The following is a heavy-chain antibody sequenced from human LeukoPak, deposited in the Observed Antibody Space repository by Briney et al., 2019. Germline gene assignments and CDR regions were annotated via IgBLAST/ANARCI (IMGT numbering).Heavy chain of an antibody. CDR3: ANNPAGYYDSSGYYNTDY. Sequence: GGSLRLSCAASGFTFSSYAMSWVRQAPGKGLEWVSAISGSGGSTYYADSVKGRFTISRDNSKNTLYLQMNSLRAEDTAVYYCANNPAGYYDSSGYYNTDYWGQGTLVTVSS. CDR2: ISGSGGST. J-gene: IGHJ4*02. D-gene: IGHD3-22*01. CDR1: GFTFSSYA. V-gene: IGHV3-23*01.